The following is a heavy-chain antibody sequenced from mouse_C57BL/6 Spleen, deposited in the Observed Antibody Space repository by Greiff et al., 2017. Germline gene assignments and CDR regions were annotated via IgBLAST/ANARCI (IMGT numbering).Heavy chain of an antibody. D-gene: IGHD1-1*01. CDR3: ARDTHYYGSSSWYFDV. J-gene: IGHJ1*03. CDR2: ISDGGSYT. CDR1: GFTFSSYA. V-gene: IGHV5-4*01. Sequence: EVKLVESGGGLEKPGGSLKLSCAASGFTFSSYAMSWVRQTPEKRLEWVATISDGGSYTYYPDNVKGRFTISRDNAKNNLYLQMSHLKSEDTAMYYCARDTHYYGSSSWYFDVWGTGTTVTVSS.